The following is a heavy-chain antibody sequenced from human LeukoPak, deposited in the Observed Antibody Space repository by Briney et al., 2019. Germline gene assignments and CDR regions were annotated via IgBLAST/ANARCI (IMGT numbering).Heavy chain of an antibody. CDR3: ARERMVRGIYYYYYMDV. D-gene: IGHD3-10*01. CDR1: GGTFSSYA. V-gene: IGHV1-69*06. Sequence: ASVKVSCKASGGTFSSYAISWVRQAPGQGLEWMGRIIPIFGTANYAQKFQGRVTITADKSMSTAYMELSSLRSEDTAVYYCARERMVRGIYYYYYMDVWGKGTTVTVSS. CDR2: IIPIFGTA. J-gene: IGHJ6*03.